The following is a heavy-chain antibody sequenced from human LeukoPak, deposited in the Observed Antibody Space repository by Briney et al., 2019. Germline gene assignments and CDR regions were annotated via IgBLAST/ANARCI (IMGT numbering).Heavy chain of an antibody. D-gene: IGHD4-17*01. CDR3: ARDGGSYGAVDY. CDR1: GGSISSYY. CDR2: IYYSGST. J-gene: IGHJ4*02. V-gene: IGHV4-59*01. Sequence: SDTLSLTCTVSGGSISSYYWSWIRQPPGEGLEWIGYIYYSGSTNYNPSLKSRVTLSVDTSKNQFSLKLSSVTAADTAVYYCARDGGSYGAVDYWGQGTLVTVPS.